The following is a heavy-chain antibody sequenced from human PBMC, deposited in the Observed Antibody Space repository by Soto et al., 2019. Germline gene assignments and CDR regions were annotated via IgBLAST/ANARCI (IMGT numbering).Heavy chain of an antibody. CDR3: AKLVMITFGGVIVIPGSNRDDAFDI. V-gene: IGHV3-23*01. CDR2: ISGSGGST. Sequence: GESLKISCAASGFTFSSYAMSWVRQAPGKGLEWVSAISGSGGSTYYADSVKGRFTISRDNSKNTLYLQMNSLRAEDTAVYYCAKLVMITFGGVIVIPGSNRDDAFDIWGQGTMVTVS. CDR1: GFTFSSYA. D-gene: IGHD3-16*02. J-gene: IGHJ3*02.